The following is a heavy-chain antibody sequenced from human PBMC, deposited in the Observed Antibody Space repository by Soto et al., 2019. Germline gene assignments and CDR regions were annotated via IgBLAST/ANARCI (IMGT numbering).Heavy chain of an antibody. Sequence: QVQLVQSGGEVKMPGASVKVSCKASGYTFSDYGMSWVRQAPGQGLEWMGWISAYNGDTNYAQKFQGRVTMTTDTSTNAAYMELRSLRSEDAAVYYCARGSYGDYKFWGQGTLVTVSS. CDR3: ARGSYGDYKF. V-gene: IGHV1-18*01. D-gene: IGHD4-17*01. CDR1: GYTFSDYG. CDR2: ISAYNGDT. J-gene: IGHJ4*02.